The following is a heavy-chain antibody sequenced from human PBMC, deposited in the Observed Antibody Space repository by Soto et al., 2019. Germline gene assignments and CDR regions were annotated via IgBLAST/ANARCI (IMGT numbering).Heavy chain of an antibody. D-gene: IGHD6-13*01. V-gene: IGHV1-3*04. Sequence: ASVKVSCKASGYTFTSYGVHWVRQAPGQRLEWMGWINTGNGFTKYSQEFQDRVTITRDTSATTAYMELSSLRSEDTAVYYCAREESAAVYNDNWGQGTLVTVSS. CDR2: INTGNGFT. CDR3: AREESAAVYNDN. J-gene: IGHJ4*02. CDR1: GYTFTSYG.